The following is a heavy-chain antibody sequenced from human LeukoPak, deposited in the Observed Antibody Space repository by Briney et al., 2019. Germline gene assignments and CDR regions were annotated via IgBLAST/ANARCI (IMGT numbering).Heavy chain of an antibody. J-gene: IGHJ6*03. CDR2: IKSKTDGGTT. CDR1: GFTFGNAW. V-gene: IGHV3-15*01. CDR3: TIPRGYYSGYYYYYYMDV. Sequence: PEGSLRLSCAASGFTFGNAWMSWVRQAPGKGLEWVGRIKSKTDGGTTDYAAPVKGRFTISRDDSKNTLYLQMNSLKTEDTAVYYCTIPRGYYSGYYYYYYMDVWGKGTTVTVSS. D-gene: IGHD3-22*01.